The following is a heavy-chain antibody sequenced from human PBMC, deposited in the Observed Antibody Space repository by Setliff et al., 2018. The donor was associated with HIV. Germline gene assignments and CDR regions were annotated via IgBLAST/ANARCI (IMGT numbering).Heavy chain of an antibody. J-gene: IGHJ6*02. CDR1: GYTFTSYD. D-gene: IGHD3-22*01. V-gene: IGHV1-18*01. CDR3: AREIGDYYDSSGYYPPTDYYYGMDG. Sequence: ASVKVSCKASGYTFTSYDISWVRQAPGQGLEWMGRISAYNGNTNYAQKLQGRVTMTTDTSTSTAYMELRSLRSDDTAVYYCAREIGDYYDSSGYYPPTDYYYGMDGWGQGTTVTVS. CDR2: ISAYNGNT.